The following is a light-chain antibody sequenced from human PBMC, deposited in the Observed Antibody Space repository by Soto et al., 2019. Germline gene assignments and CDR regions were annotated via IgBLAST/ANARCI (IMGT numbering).Light chain of an antibody. CDR2: EVT. J-gene: IGLJ1*01. CDR3: TSYTSSSTQV. V-gene: IGLV2-14*01. CDR1: SSDVGGYDY. Sequence: QSALTQPRSASGSPGQSITISCTGTSSDVGGYDYVSWYQQHPGTAPRLIIFEVTNRPSGVSNRFSGSKSGNTASLTISGLQAEDEADYYCTSYTSSSTQVFGTGTKVTVL.